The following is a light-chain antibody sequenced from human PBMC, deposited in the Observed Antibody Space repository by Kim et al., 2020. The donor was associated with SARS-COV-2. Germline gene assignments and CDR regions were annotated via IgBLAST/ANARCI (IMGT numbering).Light chain of an antibody. CDR2: DAL. J-gene: IGKJ1*01. CDR3: QQYDTYST. Sequence: DTQMTQSPSTLSASIGDRVTITCRASQSVSTWLAWYQQKPGKAPKLLIYDALNLETGVPSRFSGSGFGTEFTLTISSLQPDDFATYYCQQYDTYSTFGQGTKLEI. V-gene: IGKV1-5*01. CDR1: QSVSTW.